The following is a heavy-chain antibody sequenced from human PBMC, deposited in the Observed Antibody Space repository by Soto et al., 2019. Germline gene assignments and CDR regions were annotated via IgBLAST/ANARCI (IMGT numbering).Heavy chain of an antibody. J-gene: IGHJ4*02. D-gene: IGHD6-13*01. V-gene: IGHV3-21*01. CDR2: ISSSSSYI. CDR1: GFTFSSYS. CDR3: ARDPLPFLVAAAAAVACRFDY. Sequence: EVQLVESGGGLVKPGGSLRLSCAASGFTFSSYSMNWVRQAPGKGLEWVASISSSSSYIYYADSVTGRFTISRDNAKNSLDLQMNSLIAEDTAVYYCARDPLPFLVAAAAAVACRFDYWGQGTLVTVSS.